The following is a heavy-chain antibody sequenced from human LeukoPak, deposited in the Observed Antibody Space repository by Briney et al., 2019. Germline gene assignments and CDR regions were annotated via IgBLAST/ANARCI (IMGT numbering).Heavy chain of an antibody. CDR3: TTEYYYDSSGYYQGFDY. CDR2: IKSKTDGGTT. D-gene: IGHD3-22*01. V-gene: IGHV3-15*01. J-gene: IGHJ4*02. CDR1: GFTFSNAL. Sequence: GGSLRLSCAASGFTFSNALMSWVRQAPGKGLEWVGRIKSKTDGGTTDYAAPVKGRFTISRDDSKNTLYLQMNSLKTEDTAVYYCTTEYYYDSSGYYQGFDYWGQGTLVTVSS.